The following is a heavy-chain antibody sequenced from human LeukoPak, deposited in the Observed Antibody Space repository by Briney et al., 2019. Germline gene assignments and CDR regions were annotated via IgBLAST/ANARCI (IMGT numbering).Heavy chain of an antibody. Sequence: GASVKVSCKASGYTSTGYYMHWVRQAPGQGLEWMGWINPNSGGTNYAQKFQGRVTMTRDTSISTAYMELSRLRSDDTAVYYCARESDSGNYPLDYWGQGTLVTVSS. CDR2: INPNSGGT. V-gene: IGHV1-2*02. CDR3: ARESDSGNYPLDY. J-gene: IGHJ4*02. CDR1: GYTSTGYY. D-gene: IGHD1-26*01.